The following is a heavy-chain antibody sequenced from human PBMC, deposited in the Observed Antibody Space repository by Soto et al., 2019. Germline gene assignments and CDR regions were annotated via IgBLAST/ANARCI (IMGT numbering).Heavy chain of an antibody. CDR3: ARVVDGYNFPFDY. CDR1: GGSFSSGNYH. D-gene: IGHD5-12*01. CDR2: IYYSRST. Sequence: QVQLQESGPGLVKPSQTLSLTCTVSGGSFSSGNYHWSWIRQPPGKGLEWIGFIYYSRSTYYNPSLKSRVSISQDTPKSQFSLRLSPLTAADTAIYYCARVVDGYNFPFDYWGQGILVTVSS. J-gene: IGHJ4*02. V-gene: IGHV4-30-4*01.